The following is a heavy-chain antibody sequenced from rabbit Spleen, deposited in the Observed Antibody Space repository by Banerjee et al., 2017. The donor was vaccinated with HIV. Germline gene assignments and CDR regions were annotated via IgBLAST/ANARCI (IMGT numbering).Heavy chain of an antibody. J-gene: IGHJ6*01. CDR2: IGAGVSYTT. CDR1: GFSFSYSDY. Sequence: QSLEESGGDLVKPGASLTLTCTASGFSFSYSDYMCWVRQPPGKGPEWIACIGAGVSYTTYYATWAKGRFTISKTSSTTVTLQMTSLTAADTATYFCARDTGSSFSSYGMDLWGPGDPRHRL. D-gene: IGHD8-1*01. V-gene: IGHV1S40*01. CDR3: ARDTGSSFSSYGMDL.